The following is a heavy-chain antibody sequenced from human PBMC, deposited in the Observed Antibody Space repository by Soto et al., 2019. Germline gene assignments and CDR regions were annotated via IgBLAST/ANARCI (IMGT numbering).Heavy chain of an antibody. V-gene: IGHV6-1*01. D-gene: IGHD5-12*01. CDR1: GDSVSSNTAS. CDR2: TYFRSKWYN. CDR3: AKGDNLGPKTGYAFDP. Sequence: PSQTLSLTCAISGDSVSSNTASWNWIRQSPSRGLEWLGRTYFRSKWYNDYAVSVKSRIIINPDTSNNQFALQLNSVTPEDTAAYFCAKGDNLGPKTGYAFDPWGQGIMVTVSS. J-gene: IGHJ5*02.